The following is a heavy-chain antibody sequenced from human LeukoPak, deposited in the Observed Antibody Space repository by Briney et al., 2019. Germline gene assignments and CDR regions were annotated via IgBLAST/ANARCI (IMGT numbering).Heavy chain of an antibody. CDR1: GFTFSSYS. D-gene: IGHD2-15*01. CDR3: ARDTVVAATPYYHYYMDV. J-gene: IGHJ6*03. CDR2: ISSSSSYI. Sequence: GGSLRLSCAASGFTFSSYSMNWVRQAPGKGLEWVSSISSSSSYIYYAASVKGRFTISRDNAKNSLYLQMNSLRAEDTAVYYCARDTVVAATPYYHYYMDVWGKGTTVTVSS. V-gene: IGHV3-21*01.